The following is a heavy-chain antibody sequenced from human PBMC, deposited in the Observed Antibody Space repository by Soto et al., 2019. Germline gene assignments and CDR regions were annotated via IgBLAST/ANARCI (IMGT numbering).Heavy chain of an antibody. Sequence: QVQLQESGPGLVKPSETLSLTCTVSGGSISGGPYYWGWIRQPPGKGLEWIGFIYYSGSAYYNPSLKSRVTISFDTSNNKFSLKLTSVTAADTAVFYCARHGVDYGDYASYYYYGMDVWGRGTTVTVSS. CDR3: ARHGVDYGDYASYYYYGMDV. V-gene: IGHV4-39*01. CDR2: IYYSGSA. D-gene: IGHD4-17*01. CDR1: GGSISGGPYY. J-gene: IGHJ6*02.